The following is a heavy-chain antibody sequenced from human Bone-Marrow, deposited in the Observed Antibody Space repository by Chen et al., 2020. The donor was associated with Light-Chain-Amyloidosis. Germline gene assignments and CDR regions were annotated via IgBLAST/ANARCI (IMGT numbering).Heavy chain of an antibody. J-gene: IGHJ6*02. D-gene: IGHD3-10*01. CDR2: INSDGSST. CDR1: GFTFSSYW. V-gene: IGHV3-74*01. CDR3: ARVLLSGGYYYGMDV. Sequence: EVQLVESGGGVVQPGGSLRLSCAASGFTFSSYWMHWVRQAPGKGLVWVSRINSDGSSTSYADSVKGRFTISRDNAKNTLYLQMNSLRAEDTAVYYCARVLLSGGYYYGMDVWGQGTTVTVSS.